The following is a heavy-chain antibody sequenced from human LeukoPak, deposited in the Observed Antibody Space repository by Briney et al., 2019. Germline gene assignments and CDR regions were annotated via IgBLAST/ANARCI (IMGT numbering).Heavy chain of an antibody. CDR2: IGGGGSDT. V-gene: IGHV3-23*01. J-gene: IGHJ3*01. CDR1: VFNFYNTC. CDR3: AKDVFHWAFDV. Sequence: GVSLRLSCAVSVFNFYNTCLSWVRQAPGTRLEWVSAIGGGGSDTKYADSVKGRFTISRDISRNILYLQMNSLRADDTAVYFCAKDVFHWAFDVWGQGTMVTVSS.